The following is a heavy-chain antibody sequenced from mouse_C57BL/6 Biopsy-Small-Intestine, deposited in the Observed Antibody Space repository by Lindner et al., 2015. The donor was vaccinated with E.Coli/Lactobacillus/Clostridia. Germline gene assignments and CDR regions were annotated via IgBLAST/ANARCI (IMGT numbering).Heavy chain of an antibody. CDR1: GFTFSDYG. V-gene: IGHV5-17*01. D-gene: IGHD1-1*01. CDR2: ISSGSSTI. Sequence: VQLQESGGGLVKPGGSLKLSCAASGFTFSDYGMHWVRQAPEKGLERIAYISSGSSTIYYADTVRGRFTISRDNAKKTLFLQMTSLRSEDTAMYYCARKHYYGDNYFDFWGQGTTLTVSS. CDR3: ARKHYYGDNYFDF. J-gene: IGHJ2*01.